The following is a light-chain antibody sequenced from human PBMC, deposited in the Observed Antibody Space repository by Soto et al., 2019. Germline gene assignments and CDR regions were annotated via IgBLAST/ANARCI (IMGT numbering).Light chain of an antibody. CDR1: QSVSSSY. V-gene: IGKV3-20*01. Sequence: EVVLTQSPGPLSLSPGERATLSCRASQSVSSSYVVWYQQKPGRAPSLLIYGASSRATGIPDRFSGSASGTDFTLTISRLEPEDFAVYYCQRYGRSPPITFGQGTRLEIK. CDR2: GAS. J-gene: IGKJ5*01. CDR3: QRYGRSPPIT.